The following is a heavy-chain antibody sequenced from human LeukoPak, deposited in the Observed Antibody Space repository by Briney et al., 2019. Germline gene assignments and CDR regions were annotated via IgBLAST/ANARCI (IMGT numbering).Heavy chain of an antibody. Sequence: PGGSLRLSCAASGFTFSSYAMSWVRQAPGKGLEWVSAISCSGGSTYYADSVKGRFTISRDNSKNTLYLQMNSLRAEDTAVYYCAKPPGYCSSTSCADYWGQGTLVTVSS. CDR2: ISCSGGST. J-gene: IGHJ4*02. V-gene: IGHV3-23*01. CDR3: AKPPGYCSSTSCADY. D-gene: IGHD2-2*03. CDR1: GFTFSSYA.